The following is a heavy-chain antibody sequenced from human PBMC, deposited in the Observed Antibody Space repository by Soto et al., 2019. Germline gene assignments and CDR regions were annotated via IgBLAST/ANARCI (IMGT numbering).Heavy chain of an antibody. Sequence: QVQLQESGPGLVKPSQTLSLTCTVSGGSISSGGYYWSWIRQHPGKGLEWIGYIYYSGSTSYNPSLKSRVTISVDTSKNQFSLKLRSVTAADTAVYYCARSSTSANYFDYWGQGTLVTVSS. V-gene: IGHV4-31*03. J-gene: IGHJ4*02. CDR1: GGSISSGGYY. D-gene: IGHD2-2*01. CDR2: IYYSGST. CDR3: ARSSTSANYFDY.